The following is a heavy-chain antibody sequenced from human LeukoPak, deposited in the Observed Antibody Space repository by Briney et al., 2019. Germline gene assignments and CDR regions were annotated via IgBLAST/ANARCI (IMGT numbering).Heavy chain of an antibody. J-gene: IGHJ1*01. D-gene: IGHD6-19*01. Sequence: HPGGSLRLSCAASGFTFSSYSMNWVRQAPGKGLEWVSYISSSSSTIYYADSVKGRFTISRDNAKNSLYLQMNSLRAEDTAVYYCANTKTSGWAAEYFQHWGQGTLVTVSS. CDR2: ISSSSSTI. V-gene: IGHV3-48*04. CDR1: GFTFSSYS. CDR3: ANTKTSGWAAEYFQH.